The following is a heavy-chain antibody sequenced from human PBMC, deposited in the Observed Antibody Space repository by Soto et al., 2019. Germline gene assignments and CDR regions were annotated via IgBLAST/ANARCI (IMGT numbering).Heavy chain of an antibody. Sequence: GGSLRLSCAASGFTFSGYSMNWVRQAPGKGLEWVASISTRSDIYYADSVKGRFTISRDNAKNSVSLQMNSLRAEDTAVYYCAREETAWPLAYGLDVWGQGTPVTVYS. V-gene: IGHV3-21*01. J-gene: IGHJ6*02. D-gene: IGHD2-21*02. CDR2: ISTRSDI. CDR1: GFTFSGYS. CDR3: AREETAWPLAYGLDV.